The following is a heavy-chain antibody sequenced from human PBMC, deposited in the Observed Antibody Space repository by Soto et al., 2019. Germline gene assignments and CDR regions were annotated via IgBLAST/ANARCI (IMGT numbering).Heavy chain of an antibody. J-gene: IGHJ6*03. CDR3: ASVGSMARPVITYYYYMDV. Sequence: ASVKVSCKASGYTFTSYGISWVRQAPGQGLEWMGWISAYNGNTNYAQKLQGRVTMTTDTSTSTAYMELRSLRSDDTAVYYCASVGSMARPVITYYYYMDVWGKGTTVTVSS. D-gene: IGHD3-10*01. CDR1: GYTFTSYG. CDR2: ISAYNGNT. V-gene: IGHV1-18*01.